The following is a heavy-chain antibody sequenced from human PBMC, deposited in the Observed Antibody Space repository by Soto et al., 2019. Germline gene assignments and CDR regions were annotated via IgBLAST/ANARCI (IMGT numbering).Heavy chain of an antibody. Sequence: QVQLQESGPGLVKPSGTLSLTCAVSGGSISSSNWWSWVRQPPGKGLEWIGEIYHSGSTNYNPSLKSRVTISVDKSKNQFSLKLSSVTAADTAVYYSARAGLDRSRSYPFDYWGQGTLVTVSS. D-gene: IGHD2-2*03. J-gene: IGHJ4*02. CDR3: ARAGLDRSRSYPFDY. CDR2: IYHSGST. V-gene: IGHV4-4*02. CDR1: GGSISSSNW.